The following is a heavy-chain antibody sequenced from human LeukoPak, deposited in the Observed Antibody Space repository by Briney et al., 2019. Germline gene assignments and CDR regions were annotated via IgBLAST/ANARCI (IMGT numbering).Heavy chain of an antibody. CDR3: AKDLYYYDSSGYCTFDY. CDR2: ISGSGGST. J-gene: IGHJ4*02. Sequence: GGSLRLSCAASGFTFSSYAMSWVRQAPGKGLEWVSAISGSGGSTYYADSVKGRFTISRDNSKNTPYLQMNSLRAEDTAVYYCAKDLYYYDSSGYCTFDYWGQGTLVTVSS. CDR1: GFTFSSYA. D-gene: IGHD3-22*01. V-gene: IGHV3-23*01.